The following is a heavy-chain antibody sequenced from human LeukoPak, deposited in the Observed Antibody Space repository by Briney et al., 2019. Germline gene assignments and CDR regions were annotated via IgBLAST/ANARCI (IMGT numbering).Heavy chain of an antibody. CDR3: ASLSGNSLPDY. CDR1: GFTFSSYT. J-gene: IGHJ4*02. CDR2: ITTSSDYI. D-gene: IGHD4-23*01. V-gene: IGHV3-21*01. Sequence: GGPLRLSCAVSGFTFSSYTMNWVRQAPGKGLEWISSITTSSDYIYYADSVKGRFTISRDNAKNSLYLQMNSLRAEDTAVYYCASLSGNSLPDYWGQGTLVTVSS.